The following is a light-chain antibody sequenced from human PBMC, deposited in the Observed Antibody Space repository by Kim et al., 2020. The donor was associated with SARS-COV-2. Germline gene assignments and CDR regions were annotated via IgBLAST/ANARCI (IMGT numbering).Light chain of an antibody. CDR1: QPIDDW. CDR3: QQYKTYYHLT. V-gene: IGKV1-5*03. Sequence: DIQMTQSPSSLSASVGDRVTITFRASQPIDDWLAWYQQKPGKAPKLLIYKVSNLESGVPSRFSGSGSGTKFTLTISRLQPDDFATYFCQQYKTYYHLTFGGGIMVEI. CDR2: KVS. J-gene: IGKJ4*01.